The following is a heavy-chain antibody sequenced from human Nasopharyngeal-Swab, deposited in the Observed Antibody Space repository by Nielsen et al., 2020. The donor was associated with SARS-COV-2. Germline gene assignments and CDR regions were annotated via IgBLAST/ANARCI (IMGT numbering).Heavy chain of an antibody. D-gene: IGHD6-19*01. Sequence: RQAPGKGLEWIGYIYYSGSTNYNPSLKSRVTIPVDTSKNQFSLKLSSVTAADTAVYYCARGDSSGWAFDYWGQGTLVTVSS. J-gene: IGHJ4*02. CDR3: ARGDSSGWAFDY. CDR2: IYYSGST. V-gene: IGHV4-59*08.